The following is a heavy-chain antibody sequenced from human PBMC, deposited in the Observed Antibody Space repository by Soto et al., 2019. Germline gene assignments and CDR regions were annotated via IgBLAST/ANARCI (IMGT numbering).Heavy chain of an antibody. D-gene: IGHD5-18*01. CDR1: GGTLSSYV. J-gene: IGHJ6*02. CDR2: IIPVFGTV. V-gene: IGHV1-69*13. Sequence: SVKVSFKASGGTLSSYVISWLRQAPGQGLEWMGGIIPVFGTVNYAQKFQGRVTITADESTTTAYMELRSLRSEDAAVYYCARAQRIQLWASGMDVWGQGTTVTVSS. CDR3: ARAQRIQLWASGMDV.